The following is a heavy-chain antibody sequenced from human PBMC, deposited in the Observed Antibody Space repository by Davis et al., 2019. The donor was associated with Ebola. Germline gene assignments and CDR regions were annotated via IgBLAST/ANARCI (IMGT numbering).Heavy chain of an antibody. CDR1: GFTFRGYW. J-gene: IGHJ3*02. D-gene: IGHD3-3*01. V-gene: IGHV3-74*01. CDR2: INPDESVT. CDR3: AIFGVVSHDAFDI. Sequence: PGGSLRLSCAASGFTFRGYWILWVRQRPGKGLEWVSRINPDESVTNYAESVKGRFTISRDNAKNTLYLQMNSLRAEDSAVYYCAIFGVVSHDAFDIWGQGTMVTVSS.